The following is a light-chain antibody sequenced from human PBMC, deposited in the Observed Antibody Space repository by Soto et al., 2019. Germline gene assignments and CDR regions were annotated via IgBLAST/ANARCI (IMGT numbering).Light chain of an antibody. V-gene: IGLV3-21*04. Sequence: SYELTQPPSVSVAPGKTARITCGGNNIGSKSVHWYQQKPGQAPVLVIYYDSDRPSGIPERFSGSNSGNTATLTISRVEAGDEADYYCQVWDSSSDHLVLGGGTKVIVL. J-gene: IGLJ2*01. CDR1: NIGSKS. CDR2: YDS. CDR3: QVWDSSSDHLV.